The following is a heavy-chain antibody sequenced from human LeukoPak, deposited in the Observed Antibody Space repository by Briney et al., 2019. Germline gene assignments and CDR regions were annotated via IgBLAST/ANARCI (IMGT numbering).Heavy chain of an antibody. CDR2: ISGDKGPT. CDR3: GRGGYSDY. D-gene: IGHD2-15*01. CDR1: GYPFANFA. Sequence: ASVKVSCKTSGYPFANFAISGVRQARGQGRDGVGWISGDKGPTYYDPKLQDRVTLTTDSTTSTAYMELRNLRPADTAVYYCGRGGYSDYWGQGTLVTVSS. V-gene: IGHV1-18*01. J-gene: IGHJ4*02.